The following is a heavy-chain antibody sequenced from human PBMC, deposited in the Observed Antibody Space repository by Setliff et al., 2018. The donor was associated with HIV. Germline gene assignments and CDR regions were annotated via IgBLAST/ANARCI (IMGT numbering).Heavy chain of an antibody. CDR1: GYTFTGYF. D-gene: IGHD6-13*01. J-gene: IGHJ3*02. CDR2: INPNTGDT. V-gene: IGHV1-2*06. Sequence: ASVKVSCKASGYTFTGYFIHWVRQAPGQGLEWMGRINPNTGDTNYAQKFQGRVTMTRDTAISTAYMELSRLRSDDTAVYYCAREYWSVWQQLVSDAFDIWGQGTMVTVSS. CDR3: AREYWSVWQQLVSDAFDI.